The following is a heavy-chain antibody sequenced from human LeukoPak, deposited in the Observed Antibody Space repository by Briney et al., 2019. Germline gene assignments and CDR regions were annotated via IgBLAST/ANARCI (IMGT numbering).Heavy chain of an antibody. V-gene: IGHV5-51*01. Sequence: GESLKISCKGSGYNFPNYWIGWVRQMPGKGLEWMGIIYPGDSDTRYSPSFQGQVTISADKPISTAYLQWSSLKASDTAMYYCARLNGDPYFDYWGQGTLVTVSS. CDR3: ARLNGDPYFDY. J-gene: IGHJ4*02. D-gene: IGHD3-10*01. CDR1: GYNFPNYW. CDR2: IYPGDSDT.